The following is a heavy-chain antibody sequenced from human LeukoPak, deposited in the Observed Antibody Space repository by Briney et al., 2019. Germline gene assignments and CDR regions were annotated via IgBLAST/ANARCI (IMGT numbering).Heavy chain of an antibody. Sequence: GGSLRLSCVASGFTFSNHWMGWVRQAPGKGLEWVANIKQDGSEKYYVDSVKGRITISRDNAKSSLFLQMNSLRAEDTAVYFCAKKSWDNWFDPWGQGTPVTVSS. D-gene: IGHD6-13*01. V-gene: IGHV3-7*05. J-gene: IGHJ5*02. CDR1: GFTFSNHW. CDR3: AKKSWDNWFDP. CDR2: IKQDGSEK.